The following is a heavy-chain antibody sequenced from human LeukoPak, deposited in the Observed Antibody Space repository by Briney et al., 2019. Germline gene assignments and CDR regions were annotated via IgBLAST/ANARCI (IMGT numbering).Heavy chain of an antibody. CDR1: GFTFSSYG. CDR2: IWYDGSNK. D-gene: IGHD4-17*01. CDR3: AVSRVGDSGDAFDI. Sequence: VGSLRLSCAASGFTFSSYGMHWVRQAPGKGLEWVAVIWYDGSNKYYADSVKGRFTISRDNSKNTLYLQMNSLRAEDTAVYYCAVSRVGDSGDAFDIWGQGTMVTVSS. V-gene: IGHV3-33*01. J-gene: IGHJ3*02.